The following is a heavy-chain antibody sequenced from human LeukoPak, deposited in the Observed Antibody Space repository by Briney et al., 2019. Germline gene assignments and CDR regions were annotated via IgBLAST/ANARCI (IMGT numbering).Heavy chain of an antibody. CDR2: INHSGST. D-gene: IGHD3-10*01. CDR1: GGSFSGYY. Sequence: PSETLSLTCAVYGGSFSGYYWSWIRQPPGKGLEWIGEINHSGSTSYNPSLKSRVTISVDTSKNQFSLKLSSVTAADTAMYYCARNRYYYGSGSYGVPNWFDPWGQGTLVTVSS. V-gene: IGHV4-34*01. J-gene: IGHJ5*02. CDR3: ARNRYYYGSGSYGVPNWFDP.